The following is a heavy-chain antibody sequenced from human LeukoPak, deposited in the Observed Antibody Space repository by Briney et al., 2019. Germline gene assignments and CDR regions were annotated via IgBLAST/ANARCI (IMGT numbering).Heavy chain of an antibody. D-gene: IGHD6-19*01. V-gene: IGHV4-38-2*02. CDR3: ARDSALAQAVMFDY. J-gene: IGHJ4*02. CDR1: GYSISSGYY. Sequence: PSETLSLTCAVSGYSISSGYYWGWIRPPPGKGLDWTGSIDHSGSTYYTPSLKSRITISVDTSKNQFSLTLSSVTAADTAVYYCARDSALAQAVMFDYWGQGTLVTVSS. CDR2: IDHSGST.